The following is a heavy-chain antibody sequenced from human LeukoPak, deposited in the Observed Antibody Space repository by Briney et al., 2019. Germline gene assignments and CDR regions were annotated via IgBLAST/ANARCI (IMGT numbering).Heavy chain of an antibody. J-gene: IGHJ4*02. CDR1: GFTFSSYE. CDR2: ISISGTTI. V-gene: IGHV3-48*03. CDR3: ARDLGVTTPPWAY. Sequence: GGFLRLSCAASGFTFSSYEMNWVRQAPGKGLEWVSYISISGTTIYYADSVKGRFTISRDNAKNSLYLQMNSLRAEDTAVYYCARDLGVTTPPWAYWGQGTLVTVSS. D-gene: IGHD4-11*01.